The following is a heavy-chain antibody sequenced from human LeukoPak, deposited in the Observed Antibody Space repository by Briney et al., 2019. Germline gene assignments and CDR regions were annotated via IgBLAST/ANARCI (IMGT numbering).Heavy chain of an antibody. CDR3: AKEGFGEKTLGPLDY. J-gene: IGHJ4*02. Sequence: GGSLRLSCAASGFTFSSYGMHWVRQAPGKGLEWVAFIRYDGSNKYYADSVKGRFTISRDNSKNTLYLQMNSLRAEDTAVYYCAKEGFGEKTLGPLDYWGQGTLVTVSS. V-gene: IGHV3-30*02. CDR1: GFTFSSYG. CDR2: IRYDGSNK. D-gene: IGHD3-10*01.